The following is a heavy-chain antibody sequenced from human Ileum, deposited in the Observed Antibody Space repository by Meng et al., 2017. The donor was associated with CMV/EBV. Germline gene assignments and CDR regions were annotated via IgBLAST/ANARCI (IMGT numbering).Heavy chain of an antibody. CDR3: ARGGDYGDYDYFQN. D-gene: IGHD4-17*01. J-gene: IGHJ1*01. V-gene: IGHV3-74*01. CDR2: TNSDGSST. Sequence: GGSRRLSCAASGFIFSSYWTHWVRQAPGKGMGWVSRTNSDGSSTSYADSVKGRFTIPRDNAKNTLDRQMNSLRAEDTAVYFCARGGDYGDYDYFQNWGQGTLVTVSS. CDR1: GFIFSSYW.